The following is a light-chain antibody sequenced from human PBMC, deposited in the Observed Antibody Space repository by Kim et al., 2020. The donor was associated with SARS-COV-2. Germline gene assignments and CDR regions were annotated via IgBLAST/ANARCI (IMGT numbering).Light chain of an antibody. V-gene: IGLV3-1*01. CDR2: QDS. Sequence: SYELTQPPSVSVSPGQTASITCSGDKLGDKYACWYQQKPGQSPVLVIYQDSKRPSGIPERFSGSNSGNTATLTISGTQAMDDADYYCHAWDRSKGLFGTG. J-gene: IGLJ1*01. CDR3: HAWDRSKGL. CDR1: KLGDKY.